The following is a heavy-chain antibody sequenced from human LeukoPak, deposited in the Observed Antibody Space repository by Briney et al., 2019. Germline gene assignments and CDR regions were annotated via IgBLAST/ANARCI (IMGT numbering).Heavy chain of an antibody. CDR2: IYTSGST. Sequence: SETLSLTCSVSGGSISSYYWSWIWQPAGKGLEWIGRIYTSGSTNYNPSLNSRVTISVDKSKNQFSLKLSSVTAADTAVYYCARDGTKYSSSWYYFDYWGQGTLVIVSS. D-gene: IGHD6-13*01. V-gene: IGHV4-4*07. CDR1: GGSISSYY. CDR3: ARDGTKYSSSWYYFDY. J-gene: IGHJ4*02.